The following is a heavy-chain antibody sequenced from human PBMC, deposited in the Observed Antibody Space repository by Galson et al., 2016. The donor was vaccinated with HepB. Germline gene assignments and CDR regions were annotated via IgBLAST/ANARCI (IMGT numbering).Heavy chain of an antibody. J-gene: IGHJ4*02. CDR1: GGSFNGYY. CDR2: IFYSGST. CDR3: SAGFGGYSYDS. D-gene: IGHD5-12*01. Sequence: SETLSLTCAVYGGSFNGYYWSWIRQPPGKGLEWIGSIFYSGSTYYNPSLKSRVTISVDTSKNHFSLKLNSVTAADAAVYYCSAGFGGYSYDSWGQGTLVTVSS. V-gene: IGHV4-34*12.